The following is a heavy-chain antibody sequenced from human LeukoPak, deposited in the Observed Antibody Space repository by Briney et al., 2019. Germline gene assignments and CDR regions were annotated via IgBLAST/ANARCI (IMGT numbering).Heavy chain of an antibody. CDR1: GFTFSSYS. CDR3: ARYCSGGSCYFGYGMDV. CDR2: ISSSSSYI. J-gene: IGHJ6*02. D-gene: IGHD2-15*01. V-gene: IGHV3-21*04. Sequence: GSLRLSCAASGFTFSSYSMNWVRQAPGKGLEWVSSISSSSSYIYYADSVKGRFTISRDNAKNSLYLQMNSLRAEDAAVYYCARYCSGGSCYFGYGMDVWGQGTTVTVSS.